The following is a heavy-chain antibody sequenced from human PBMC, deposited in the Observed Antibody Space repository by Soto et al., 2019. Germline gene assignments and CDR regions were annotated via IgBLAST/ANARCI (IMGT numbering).Heavy chain of an antibody. D-gene: IGHD3-3*02. J-gene: IGHJ4*02. Sequence: GASVKVSCKASGGTFSSYTISWVRQAPGQGLEWMGRIIPILGIANYAQKFQGRVTITADKSTSTAYMELSSLRSEDTAVYYYVRGSISSATAFDDWGKGTLVTVAS. V-gene: IGHV1-69*02. CDR3: VRGSISSATAFDD. CDR1: GGTFSSYT. CDR2: IIPILGIA.